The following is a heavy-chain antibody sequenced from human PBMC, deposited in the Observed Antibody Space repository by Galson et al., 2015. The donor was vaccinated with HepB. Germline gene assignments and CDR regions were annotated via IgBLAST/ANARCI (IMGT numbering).Heavy chain of an antibody. J-gene: IGHJ6*02. CDR1: GGTFSSYT. CDR3: ASAGNPIFGVVKTYFYLGMGV. D-gene: IGHD3-3*01. CDR2: IIPILGIA. Sequence: SVKVSCKASGGTFSSYTISWVRQAPGQGLEWMGRIIPILGIANYAQKFQGRVTITADKSTSTAYMELSSLRSEDTAVYYCASAGNPIFGVVKTYFYLGMGVWGQGNKVTLSS. V-gene: IGHV1-69*02.